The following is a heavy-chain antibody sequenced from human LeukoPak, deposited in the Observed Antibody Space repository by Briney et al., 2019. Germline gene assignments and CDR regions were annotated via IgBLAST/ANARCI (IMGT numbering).Heavy chain of an antibody. CDR1: GFTFSSYS. V-gene: IGHV3-48*04. CDR3: ARGGGLDV. J-gene: IGHJ6*02. Sequence: GGSLRLSCAASGFTFSSYSMNWVRQAPGKGLEWVSYIRSSSNIIYYADSVKGRFTISRDNTKNSLYLQMSNLRAEDTAVYFCARGGGLDVWGQGATVTVSS. D-gene: IGHD3-16*01. CDR2: IRSSSNII.